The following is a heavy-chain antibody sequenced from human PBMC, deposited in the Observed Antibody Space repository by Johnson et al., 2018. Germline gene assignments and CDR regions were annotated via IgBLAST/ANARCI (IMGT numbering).Heavy chain of an antibody. V-gene: IGHV3-9*01. CDR2: ISWNSGSI. CDR3: ARIGIAARHYYYYYMDV. J-gene: IGHJ6*03. Sequence: EVQLVESGGGLVQPGRSLRLSCAASGFTFDDYAMHWVRQAPGKGLEWVSGISWNSGSIGYADSVKGRFTISRHNAKNSLYLQMNSLRAEDTAGYYCARIGIAARHYYYYYMDVWGKGTTVTGSS. CDR1: GFTFDDYA. D-gene: IGHD6-6*01.